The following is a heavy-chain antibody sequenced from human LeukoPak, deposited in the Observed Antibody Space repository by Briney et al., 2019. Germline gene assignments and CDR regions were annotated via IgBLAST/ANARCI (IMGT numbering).Heavy chain of an antibody. CDR2: ITSAGNT. V-gene: IGHV3-23*01. CDR3: AKGGGPYHLPTDY. CDR1: GFTSSNYA. Sequence: TGRSLRPSCAAYGFTSSNYAINWVRQAPGKGLEWVSAITSAGNTYYADSGNGRFTISRDSSKNTLYLQMNSLRSEDTAVYYCAKGGGPYHLPTDYWGQGTLVTVSS. D-gene: IGHD2-2*01. J-gene: IGHJ4*02.